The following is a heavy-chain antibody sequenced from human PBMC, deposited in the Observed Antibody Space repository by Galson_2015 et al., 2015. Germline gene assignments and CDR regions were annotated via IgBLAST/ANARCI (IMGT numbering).Heavy chain of an antibody. CDR2: INHSGGT. J-gene: IGHJ4*02. CDR1: GGSFRGFY. CDR3: ARVTLANYDFLTGYYVDF. V-gene: IGHV4-34*01. Sequence: ETLSLTCTVYGGSFRGFYWSWIRQPPGKGLEWIGEINHSGGTNYNPSLKSRVIISADTSKNQFSLKLRSVTAADTAVYYCARVTLANYDFLTGYYVDFWGQGALVTVSS. D-gene: IGHD3-9*01.